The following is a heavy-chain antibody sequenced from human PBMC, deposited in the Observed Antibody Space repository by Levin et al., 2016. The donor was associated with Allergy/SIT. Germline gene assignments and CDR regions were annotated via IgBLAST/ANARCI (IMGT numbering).Heavy chain of an antibody. CDR1: GGSFSGYY. Sequence: SETLSLTCAVYGGSFSGYYWSWIRQPPGKGLEWIGEINHSGSTNYNPSLKSRVTISVDTSKNQFSLKLSSVTAADTAVYYCARRRFPKYYDILTGYYVRGQFSFDAFDIWGQGTMVTVSS. CDR3: ARRRFPKYYDILTGYYVRGQFSFDAFDI. CDR2: INHSGST. V-gene: IGHV4-34*01. J-gene: IGHJ3*02. D-gene: IGHD3-9*01.